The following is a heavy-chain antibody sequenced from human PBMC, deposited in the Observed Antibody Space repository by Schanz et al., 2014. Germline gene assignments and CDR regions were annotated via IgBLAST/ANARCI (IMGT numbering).Heavy chain of an antibody. CDR2: MSGSGSTA. V-gene: IGHV3-23*04. D-gene: IGHD3-9*01. CDR3: AKHVRSLTGNDY. Sequence: EVQLVESGGGLVKPGGSLRLSCTASRIIFGTYSMNWIRQTPKGLEWVSGMSGSGSTADYADSVKGRFTISRDNSKNTLYLQVNSLRAEDTAVYYCAKHVRSLTGNDYWGQGTLVTVSS. J-gene: IGHJ4*02. CDR1: RIIFGTYS.